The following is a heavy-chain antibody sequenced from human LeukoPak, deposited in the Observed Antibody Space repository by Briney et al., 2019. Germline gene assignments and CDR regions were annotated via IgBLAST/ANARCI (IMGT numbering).Heavy chain of an antibody. CDR1: GYTFTSYY. D-gene: IGHD3-22*01. Sequence: ASVKTSCKPSGYTFTSYYMHWLRQAPRQGLESMGIINPSCGSTSYAQKFQGRVTMTRDTSTSTVYMELSSLRSEDTAVYYCASGVIVVVNGAFDIWGQGTMVTVSS. CDR2: INPSCGST. CDR3: ASGVIVVVNGAFDI. V-gene: IGHV1-46*01. J-gene: IGHJ3*02.